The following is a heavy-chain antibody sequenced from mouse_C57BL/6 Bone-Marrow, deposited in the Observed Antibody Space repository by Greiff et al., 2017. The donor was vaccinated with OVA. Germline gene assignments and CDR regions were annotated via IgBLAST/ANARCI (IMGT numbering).Heavy chain of an antibody. CDR1: GYTFTSYW. CDR2: IYPGYSDT. CDR3: TSVCDGYYGWYFDV. D-gene: IGHD2-3*01. Sequence: EVQGVESGTVLARPGASVKMSCKTSGYTFTSYWMHWVKQRPGQGLEWIGAIYPGYSDTSYNQKFQGKAKLTAVTSASTAYMELSSLTNEDSAVYYCTSVCDGYYGWYFDVWGTGTTVTVSA. V-gene: IGHV1-5*01. J-gene: IGHJ1*03.